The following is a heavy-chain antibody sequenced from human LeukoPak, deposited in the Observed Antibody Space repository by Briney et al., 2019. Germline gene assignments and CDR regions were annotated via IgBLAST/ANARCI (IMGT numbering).Heavy chain of an antibody. J-gene: IGHJ4*02. CDR2: INHSGST. D-gene: IGHD3-10*01. V-gene: IGHV4-34*01. Sequence: SETLSLTCAVYGESFSGYYWSWIRQPPGKGLEWIGEINHSGSTNYNPSLKSRVTISVDTSKNQFSLKLSSVTAADTAVYYCARYGSGSYGPFDYWGQGTLVTVSS. CDR1: GESFSGYY. CDR3: ARYGSGSYGPFDY.